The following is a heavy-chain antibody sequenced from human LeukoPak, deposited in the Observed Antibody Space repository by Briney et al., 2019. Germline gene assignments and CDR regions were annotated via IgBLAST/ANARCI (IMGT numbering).Heavy chain of an antibody. J-gene: IGHJ4*02. V-gene: IGHV1-2*02. CDR2: INPNSGGT. CDR3: ARPDYYGSGSYSY. D-gene: IGHD3-10*01. Sequence: AASVKVSCKASGYTFTGYYMHWVRQAPGQGLEWMGWINPNSGGTNYAQKFQGRVTMTRDTSISTAYMELSRLRSDDTAVYYCARPDYYGSGSYSYWGQGTLVTVSS. CDR1: GYTFTGYY.